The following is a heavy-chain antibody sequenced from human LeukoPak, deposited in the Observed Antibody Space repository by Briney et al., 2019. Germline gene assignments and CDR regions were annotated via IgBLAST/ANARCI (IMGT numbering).Heavy chain of an antibody. CDR3: ARDGGEIAAAGGDFDY. D-gene: IGHD6-13*01. V-gene: IGHV3-21*01. CDR1: GFTFSSYS. CDR2: ISSSSSYI. J-gene: IGHJ4*02. Sequence: AGSLTLSCAASGFTFSSYSMNWVRQAPGKGLEWVSSISSSSSYIYYADSVKGRFTISRDNAKNSLYLQMNSLRAEDTAVYYCARDGGEIAAAGGDFDYWGQGTLVTVSS.